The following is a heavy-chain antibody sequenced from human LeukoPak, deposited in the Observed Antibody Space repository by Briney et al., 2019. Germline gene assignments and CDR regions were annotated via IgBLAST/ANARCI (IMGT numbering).Heavy chain of an antibody. J-gene: IGHJ4*02. D-gene: IGHD1-7*01. Sequence: SETLSLTCTVSADSISNYHWSWLRQPPGKGLEWIGYIYYRGSTNYNPSLKSRVTISIDTSKKQFSLKLSSVTAADTAVYYCTSYNWNYGVYFDYWGQGTLVTVSS. CDR3: TSYNWNYGVYFDY. V-gene: IGHV4-59*01. CDR1: ADSISNYH. CDR2: IYYRGST.